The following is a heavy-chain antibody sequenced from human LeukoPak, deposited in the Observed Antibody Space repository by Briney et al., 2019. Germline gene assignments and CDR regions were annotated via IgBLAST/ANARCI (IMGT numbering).Heavy chain of an antibody. Sequence: TGGSLRLSCAASGFTFDDYAMHWVRQAPGKGLEWVSGISWNSGSIGYADSVKGRFTISRDNAKNSLYLQMNSLRAEDTALYYCAKGPSDSSGTFDYWGQGTLVTVSS. CDR3: AKGPSDSSGTFDY. D-gene: IGHD3-22*01. CDR1: GFTFDDYA. V-gene: IGHV3-9*01. CDR2: ISWNSGSI. J-gene: IGHJ4*02.